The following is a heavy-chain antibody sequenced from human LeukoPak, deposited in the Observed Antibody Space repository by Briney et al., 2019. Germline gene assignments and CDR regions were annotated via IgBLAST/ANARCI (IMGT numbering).Heavy chain of an antibody. J-gene: IGHJ4*02. CDR3: ARDYSSGYYSAPFDY. CDR1: GGSISSYY. V-gene: IGHV4-59*12. D-gene: IGHD3-3*01. Sequence: PSETLSLTCTVSGGSISSYYWSWIRQPPGKGLEWIGYIYYSGSTNYNPSLKGRVTMSVDTSKNQFSLKLSSVTAADTAVYYCARDYSSGYYSAPFDYWGQGTLVTVSS. CDR2: IYYSGST.